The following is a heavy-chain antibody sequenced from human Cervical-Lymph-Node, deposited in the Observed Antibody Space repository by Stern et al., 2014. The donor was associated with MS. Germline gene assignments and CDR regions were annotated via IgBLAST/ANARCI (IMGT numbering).Heavy chain of an antibody. Sequence: QDQLVQSGAEVKKPGSSVKVSCKASGDAVRNYGITWVRQAPGQGPEWMGGLIPSIDTTNYAQKFQGRFTIAAYESTITVYMELNNLTSEDTAVYYCARDTDRSYGYFDFWGQGTQVTVST. CDR2: LIPSIDTT. V-gene: IGHV1-69*12. CDR3: ARDTDRSYGYFDF. D-gene: IGHD5-18*01. CDR1: GDAVRNYG. J-gene: IGHJ4*02.